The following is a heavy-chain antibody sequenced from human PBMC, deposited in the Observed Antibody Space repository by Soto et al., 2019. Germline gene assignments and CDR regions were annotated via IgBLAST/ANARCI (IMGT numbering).Heavy chain of an antibody. V-gene: IGHV3-23*01. J-gene: IGHJ4*02. Sequence: VQLLESGGGLVQPGGSLRLSCAASGFTFSNYAMSWVRQAPGRALEGVSSINIVGGNTNYADSVRGRFTMSRDESKNTVFLQMNSLRAEYTSIYYCTKNYYFDSWGQGTLITVSS. CDR3: TKNYYFDS. CDR2: INIVGGNT. CDR1: GFTFSNYA.